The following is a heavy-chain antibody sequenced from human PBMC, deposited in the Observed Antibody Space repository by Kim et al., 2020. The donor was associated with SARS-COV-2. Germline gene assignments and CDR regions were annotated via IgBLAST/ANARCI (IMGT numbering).Heavy chain of an antibody. Sequence: TDYNPSLRSRVTMSVDRSKNQFSLKLTSVTAADTAVYYCAREVASHWYFDLWGRGALVTVSS. J-gene: IGHJ2*01. D-gene: IGHD5-12*01. CDR2: T. V-gene: IGHV4-30-2*01. CDR3: AREVASHWYFDL.